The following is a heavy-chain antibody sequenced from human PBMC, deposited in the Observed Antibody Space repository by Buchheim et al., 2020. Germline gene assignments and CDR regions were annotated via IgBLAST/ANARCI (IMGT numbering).Heavy chain of an antibody. J-gene: IGHJ6*02. D-gene: IGHD6-6*01. CDR3: ARAARDYYYYGMDV. CDR1: GFTFSSYG. V-gene: IGHV3-33*01. Sequence: QVQLVESGGGVVQPGRSLRLSCAASGFTFSSYGMHWVRQAPGKGLEWVAVIWYDGSNKYYADSVKGRFTISRDNSKNTLYLQMNSLRAEDTAVYYYARAARDYYYYGMDVWGQGTT. CDR2: IWYDGSNK.